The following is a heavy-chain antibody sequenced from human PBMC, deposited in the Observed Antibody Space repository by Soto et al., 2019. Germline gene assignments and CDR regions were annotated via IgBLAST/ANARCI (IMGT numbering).Heavy chain of an antibody. V-gene: IGHV3-11*06. D-gene: IGHD2-21*01. CDR3: VRGGGGGQFDS. CDR2: ISPNNNYR. CDR1: GFTFSDFY. Sequence: QIQLVESGGGLVKPGGSLRLSCEVSGFTFSDFYMSWIRQAPGKGLEWLSYISPNNNYRQYAESVKGRHTISRDNAKNSLSLQMNSLRVEDTAVYYCVRGGGGGQFDSWGQGTLVTVSS. J-gene: IGHJ4*02.